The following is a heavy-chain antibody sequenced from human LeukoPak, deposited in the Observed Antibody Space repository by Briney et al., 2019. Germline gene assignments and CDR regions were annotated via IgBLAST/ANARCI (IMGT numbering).Heavy chain of an antibody. CDR2: ISAYNGNT. D-gene: IGHD3-10*01. CDR3: ASGITMVRGVQEILDY. CDR1: GYTFTIYG. J-gene: IGHJ4*02. Sequence: ASVKVSCKASGYTFTIYGISWVRQAPGQGLEWMGWISAYNGNTNYAQKLQGRVTMTTDTSTSTAYMELRSLRSDDTAVYYCASGITMVRGVQEILDYWGQGTLVTVSS. V-gene: IGHV1-18*01.